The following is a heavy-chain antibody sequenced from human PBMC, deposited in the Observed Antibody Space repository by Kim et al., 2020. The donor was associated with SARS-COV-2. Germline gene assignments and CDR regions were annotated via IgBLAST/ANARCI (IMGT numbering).Heavy chain of an antibody. CDR2: TRNKANSYTT. J-gene: IGHJ4*02. CDR3: ARVKVGGGWYLDY. V-gene: IGHV3-72*01. D-gene: IGHD6-19*01. CDR1: GFTFSDHY. Sequence: GGSLRLSCAASGFTFSDHYMDWVRQAPGKGLEWVGRTRNKANSYTTEYAASVKGRFTISRDDSKNSLYLQMNSLKTEDTAVYYCARVKVGGGWYLDYWGQGTLVTVSS.